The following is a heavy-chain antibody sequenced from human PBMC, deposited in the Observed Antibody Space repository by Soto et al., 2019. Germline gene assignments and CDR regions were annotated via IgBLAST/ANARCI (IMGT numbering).Heavy chain of an antibody. V-gene: IGHV5-51*01. CDR1: GYSFTSYW. CDR3: ARPSAAGKYYFGMDV. J-gene: IGHJ6*02. Sequence: PGESLNISCKGSGYSFTSYWIGWVRQMPGKGLEWMGIIYPGDSDTRYSPSFQGQVTISADKSISTAYLQWSSLKASDTAMYYCARPSAAGKYYFGMDVWGQAITLTVAS. CDR2: IYPGDSDT. D-gene: IGHD6-13*01.